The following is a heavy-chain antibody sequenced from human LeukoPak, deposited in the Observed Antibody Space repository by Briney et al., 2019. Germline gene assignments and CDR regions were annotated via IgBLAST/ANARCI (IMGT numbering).Heavy chain of an antibody. CDR1: GFTFSSYA. CDR2: ISGSGGST. CDR3: AKRPSSGTYYFDY. D-gene: IGHD3-10*01. Sequence: GGSLRLSCAAPGFTFSSYAMSWVRQAPGKGLEWVSAISGSGGSTYYADSVKGRFTISRDNSKNTLYLQMNSLRAEDTAVYYCAKRPSSGTYYFDYWGQGTLVTVSS. J-gene: IGHJ4*02. V-gene: IGHV3-23*01.